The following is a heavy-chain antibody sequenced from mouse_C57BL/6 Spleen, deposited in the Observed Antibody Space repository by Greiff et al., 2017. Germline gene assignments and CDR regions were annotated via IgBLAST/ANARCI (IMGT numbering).Heavy chain of an antibody. V-gene: IGHV5-9-1*02. CDR1: GFTFSSYA. D-gene: IGHD2-5*01. J-gene: IGHJ1*03. Sequence: EVMLVESGEGLVKPGGSLKLSCAASGFTFSSYAMSWVRQTPEKRLEWVAYISSGGDYIYYADTVKGRFTISRDNARNTLYLQMSSLKSEDTAMYYCTRDNYSNLWYFDVWGTGTTVTVSS. CDR2: ISSGGDYI. CDR3: TRDNYSNLWYFDV.